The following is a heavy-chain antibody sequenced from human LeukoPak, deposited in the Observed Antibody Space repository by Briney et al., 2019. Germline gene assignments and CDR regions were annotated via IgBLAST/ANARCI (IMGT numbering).Heavy chain of an antibody. J-gene: IGHJ4*02. V-gene: IGHV3-30*02. Sequence: GSLRLSCAASGFTFSSYGMHWVRQAPGKGLEWVAFIRYDGSNKYYADSVKGRFTISRDNSKNTLYLQMNSLRAEDTAVYYCAKEIIVVVPAAENPGVDYWGQGTLVTVSS. CDR3: AKEIIVVVPAAENPGVDY. CDR2: IRYDGSNK. CDR1: GFTFSSYG. D-gene: IGHD2-2*01.